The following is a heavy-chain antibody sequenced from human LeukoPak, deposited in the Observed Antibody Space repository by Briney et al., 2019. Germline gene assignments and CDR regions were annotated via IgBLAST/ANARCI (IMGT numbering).Heavy chain of an antibody. V-gene: IGHV3-49*03. CDR1: GFTFSDFY. Sequence: GGSLRLSCAASGFTFSDFYMSWFRQAPGKGLEWVGFIRSKAYGGTTEYAASVKGRFTISRDDSKSIAYLQMNSLKTEDTAVYYCTRDPEPAADPLPVDYWGQGTLVTVSS. CDR2: IRSKAYGGTT. D-gene: IGHD2-2*01. CDR3: TRDPEPAADPLPVDY. J-gene: IGHJ4*02.